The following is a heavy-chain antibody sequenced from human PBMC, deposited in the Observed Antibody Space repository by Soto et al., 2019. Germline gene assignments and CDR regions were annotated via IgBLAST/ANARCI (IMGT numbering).Heavy chain of an antibody. J-gene: IGHJ4*02. CDR3: GRDQYGDYSDY. D-gene: IGHD4-17*01. CDR1: GGSISSYY. CDR2: IYYSGST. V-gene: IGHV4-59*01. Sequence: SETLSLTCTVSGGSISSYYWSWIRQPPGKGLEWIGYIYYSGSTNYNPSLKSRVTISVDTSKNQFSLKLSSVTAADTAVYYCGRDQYGDYSDYWGQGTLVTVSS.